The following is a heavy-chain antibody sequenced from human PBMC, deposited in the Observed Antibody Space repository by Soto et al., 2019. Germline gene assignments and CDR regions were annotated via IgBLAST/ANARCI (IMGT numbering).Heavy chain of an antibody. V-gene: IGHV4-34*01. CDR1: GGSFSGYY. CDR2: INHSGST. Sequence: SATLSLTCAVYGGSFSGYYWSWIRQPPGKGLEWIWEINHSGSTNYNPSLKSRVTLSVVTSKYQFSLKLSFVTAADTAVFYCARALPNGSGSYIGMDVWGQGTTVTVSS. D-gene: IGHD3-10*01. CDR3: ARALPNGSGSYIGMDV. J-gene: IGHJ6*02.